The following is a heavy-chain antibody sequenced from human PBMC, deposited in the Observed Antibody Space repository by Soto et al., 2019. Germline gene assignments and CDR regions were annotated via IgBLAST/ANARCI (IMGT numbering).Heavy chain of an antibody. CDR2: INAGNGNT. CDR1: GYTFTRYA. J-gene: IGHJ6*02. V-gene: IGHV1-3*01. Sequence: ASVKLSCKASGYTFTRYAMHWVRQAPGQRLEWMGWINAGNGNTKYSQKFQGRVTIIRDTSASTAYMELSSLRSEDTAVYYCARGVVGGFGDYTTGGMDGWGQGTTVTVAS. D-gene: IGHD3-16*01. CDR3: ARGVVGGFGDYTTGGMDG.